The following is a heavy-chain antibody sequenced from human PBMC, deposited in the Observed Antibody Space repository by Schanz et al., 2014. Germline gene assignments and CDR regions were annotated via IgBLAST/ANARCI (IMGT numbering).Heavy chain of an antibody. CDR3: ARALKGKVAIFGVIAAQNYYYMDV. J-gene: IGHJ6*03. Sequence: QIQLVQSGPEVKKPGATVKVSCKASGYIFINSGISWVRQATGQGLEWMGWMNPKTGNTDHAQKFQGRVSMTWDTSTSTAYLDLSRLRSEDTGVYYCARALKGKVAIFGVIAAQNYYYMDVWGKGTTVTVS. CDR2: MNPKTGNT. CDR1: GYIFINSG. D-gene: IGHD3-3*01. V-gene: IGHV1-8*02.